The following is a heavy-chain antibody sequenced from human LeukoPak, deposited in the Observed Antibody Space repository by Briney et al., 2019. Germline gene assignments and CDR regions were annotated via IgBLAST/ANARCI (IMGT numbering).Heavy chain of an antibody. J-gene: IGHJ4*02. D-gene: IGHD3-22*01. CDR1: GYTLTNNA. CDR2: INTNTGNP. CDR3: ARELCYYDSSGYFCCPDY. Sequence: GASVKVSCKASGYTLTNNAMNWVRQAPGQGLEWMGWINTNTGNPTYAQGFTGRFVFSLDTSVSTAYLQISSLKAEDTAVYYCARELCYYDSSGYFCCPDYWGQGTLVTVSS. V-gene: IGHV7-4-1*02.